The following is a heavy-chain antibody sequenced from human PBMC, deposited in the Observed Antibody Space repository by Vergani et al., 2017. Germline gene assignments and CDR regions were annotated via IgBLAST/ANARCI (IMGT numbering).Heavy chain of an antibody. CDR2: IYYSESK. V-gene: IGHV4-39*07. J-gene: IGHJ5*02. CDR1: GVSITYGAFY. D-gene: IGHD6-19*01. CDR3: ASDTHSGQRADR. Sequence: QLQLQESGPGLVKPSETLSLTCIVSGVSITYGAFYWGWIRQSPGKGLVWIWSIYYSESKFYNPSLESRVTLSIDTTKNQCSLKLKSVTAADTAVYYCASDTHSGQRADRWGQGILVTVTS.